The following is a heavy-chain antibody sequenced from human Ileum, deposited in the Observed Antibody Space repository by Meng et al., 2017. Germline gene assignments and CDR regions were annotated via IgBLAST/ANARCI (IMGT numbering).Heavy chain of an antibody. Sequence: QVQLVQSGPEVKKPGASVKLSCKASGYTFTSHYMHWVRQAPGQGLEWVGIINTSGGSTSYAQKFQGRVTMTRDTSTSIVYMELSSLRSEDTAVYYCARDVVMVPSALYYFDYWGQGTLVTVSS. CDR3: ARDVVMVPSALYYFDY. D-gene: IGHD2-2*01. CDR1: GYTFTSHY. CDR2: INTSGGST. J-gene: IGHJ4*02. V-gene: IGHV1-46*01.